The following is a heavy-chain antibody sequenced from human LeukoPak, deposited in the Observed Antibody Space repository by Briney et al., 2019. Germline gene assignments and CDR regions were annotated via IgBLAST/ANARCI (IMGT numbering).Heavy chain of an antibody. J-gene: IGHJ6*02. D-gene: IGHD5-18*01. CDR2: IYTSGST. CDR1: GGSISSYY. CDR3: ARDRVDTAMISSYYYGMDV. V-gene: IGHV4-4*07. Sequence: SETLSLTCTVSGGSISSYYWSWIRQPAGKGLEWIGRIYTSGSTNYNPSLKSRVTMSVDTSKNQFSLKLSSVTAADTAVYYCARDRVDTAMISSYYYGMDVWGQGTTVIVSS.